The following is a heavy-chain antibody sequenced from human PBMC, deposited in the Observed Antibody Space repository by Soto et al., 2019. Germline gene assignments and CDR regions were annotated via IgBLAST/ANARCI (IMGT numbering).Heavy chain of an antibody. CDR3: ARWDPNDAFDI. CDR1: GYTFTSYY. CDR2: INPSGGAT. V-gene: IGHV1-46*03. J-gene: IGHJ3*02. D-gene: IGHD1-26*01. Sequence: ASVKVSCKASGYTFTSYYMHWVRQAPGQGFEWMGIINPSGGATHYAQKLQGRVTMTRDTSTSTVYMELSSLRSEDTAVYYCARWDPNDAFDIWGQGTMVTVS.